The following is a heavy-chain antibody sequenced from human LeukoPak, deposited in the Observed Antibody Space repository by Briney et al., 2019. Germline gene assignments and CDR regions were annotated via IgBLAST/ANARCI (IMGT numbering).Heavy chain of an antibody. CDR1: GDSISSSNW. D-gene: IGHD4-23*01. Sequence: SETLSLTCAVSGDSISSSNWWTWVRQPPGKGLEWIGEIYHSGNTNYNPSLKSRVTMSVDKSKNQFSLNLNSVTAADTAVYYCARNGGNSDFDYWGQGTLVTVSS. J-gene: IGHJ4*02. V-gene: IGHV4-4*02. CDR3: ARNGGNSDFDY. CDR2: IYHSGNT.